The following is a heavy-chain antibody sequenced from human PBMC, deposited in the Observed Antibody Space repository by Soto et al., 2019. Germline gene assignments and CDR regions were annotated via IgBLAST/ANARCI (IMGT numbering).Heavy chain of an antibody. CDR2: IYSGGST. CDR3: ARDRGYR. J-gene: IGHJ3*01. CDR1: GFSVSNNY. V-gene: IGHV3-66*01. D-gene: IGHD5-12*01. Sequence: QLVESVGGLVQPGGSLRLSCAASGFSVSNNYMKWVRQAPGKGLEWVSLIYSGGSTYYADYVKGRFTIYRDNSNNTLFLQMTSLRVEDTAVYYCARDRGYRWDQGTMVTVSS.